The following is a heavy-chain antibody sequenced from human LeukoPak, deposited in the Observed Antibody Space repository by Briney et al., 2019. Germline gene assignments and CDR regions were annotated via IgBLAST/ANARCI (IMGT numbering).Heavy chain of an antibody. Sequence: ASVKVSCKASGYTFINYDIIWVRQATGQGLEWMGWMNPKNGNTGYAQRFQGRVTMTRDTSISTAYLQLSSLTSEDTAVYYCTRGLYETSGYGAGGWGQGTLVTVSS. J-gene: IGHJ4*02. CDR3: TRGLYETSGYGAGG. D-gene: IGHD3-22*01. CDR2: MNPKNGNT. V-gene: IGHV1-8*01. CDR1: GYTFINYD.